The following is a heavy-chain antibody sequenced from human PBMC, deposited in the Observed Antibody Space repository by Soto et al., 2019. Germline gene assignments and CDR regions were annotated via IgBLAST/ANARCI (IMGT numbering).Heavy chain of an antibody. CDR3: ARDGFKQQLVHHLFDY. CDR1: GFTFRTYL. Sequence: SLRLSCAVSGFTFRTYLMSWVRQAPGKGLDWVANINQDGSVEYYADSVQGRFTISRDNAKNSLYLQMNSLRAEDTAVYYCARDGFKQQLVHHLFDYWGQGTLVTVSS. J-gene: IGHJ4*02. CDR2: INQDGSVE. D-gene: IGHD6-13*01. V-gene: IGHV3-7*03.